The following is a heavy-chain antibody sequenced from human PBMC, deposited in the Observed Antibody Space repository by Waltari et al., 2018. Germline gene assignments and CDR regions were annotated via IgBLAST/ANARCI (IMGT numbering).Heavy chain of an antibody. Sequence: QLQLQESGPGLVKPSETLSLTCTVSGGSISSSSYYWGWIRQPPGKGLEWIGSIYYSGSTYYNPSLKSRVTISLDTSKNQFSLKLSSVTAADTAVYYCARDAGDYASRYFDYWGQGTLVTVSS. V-gene: IGHV4-39*07. D-gene: IGHD4-17*01. CDR2: IYYSGST. CDR1: GGSISSSSYY. CDR3: ARDAGDYASRYFDY. J-gene: IGHJ4*02.